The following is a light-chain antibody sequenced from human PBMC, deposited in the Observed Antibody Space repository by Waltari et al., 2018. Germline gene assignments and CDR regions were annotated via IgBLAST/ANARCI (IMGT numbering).Light chain of an antibody. CDR1: QTLLYSSNNKNY. J-gene: IGKJ5*01. Sequence: IVMTLSPDSLAVSLGERATIHCTSSQTLLYSSNNKNYLAWYQQKPGQPPKLLIYWASARESGVPDRFSGSGSGTDFTLTISSLQAEDVAVYYCQQYYSTPPTFGQGTRLEIK. V-gene: IGKV4-1*01. CDR3: QQYYSTPPT. CDR2: WAS.